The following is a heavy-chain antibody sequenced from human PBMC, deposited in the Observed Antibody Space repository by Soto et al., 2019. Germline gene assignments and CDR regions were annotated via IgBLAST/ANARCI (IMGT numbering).Heavy chain of an antibody. CDR2: IVVYSGNT. V-gene: IGHV1-58*01. CDR1: GFTFTSSA. CDR3: ARGFSRGAFDI. D-gene: IGHD1-26*01. Sequence: SVKVSCKASGFTFTSSAVRWVRQARGQRLEWIGWIVVYSGNTNYAQKFQGRVTMTRDTSTSTAYMELRSLRSDDTAVYYCARGFSRGAFDIWGQGTMVTVSS. J-gene: IGHJ3*02.